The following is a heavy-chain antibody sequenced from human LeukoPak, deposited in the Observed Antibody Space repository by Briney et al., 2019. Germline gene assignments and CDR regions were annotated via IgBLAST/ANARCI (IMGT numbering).Heavy chain of an antibody. CDR1: GDSVSSNNAA. D-gene: IGHD5/OR15-5a*01. Sequence: SQSLSLTCDISGDSVSSNNAAWNWIRQSPSGGLEWLGRTYYRSTWSSDYPVAVKGRITINADTSKNQFSLQLNSVTPEDTAVYYCARGGISMLLVSQGAFDNWGQGTMVTVSS. V-gene: IGHV6-1*01. J-gene: IGHJ3*02. CDR2: TYYRSTWSS. CDR3: ARGGISMLLVSQGAFDN.